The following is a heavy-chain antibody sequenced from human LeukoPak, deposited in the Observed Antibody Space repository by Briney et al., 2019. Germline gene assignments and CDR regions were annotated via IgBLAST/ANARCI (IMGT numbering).Heavy chain of an antibody. J-gene: IGHJ3*02. CDR2: INTNTGNP. CDR1: GYTFTSYA. D-gene: IGHD6-13*01. V-gene: IGHV7-4-1*02. Sequence: ASVKVSCKASGYTFTSYAMNWVRQAPGQGLEWMGWINTNTGNPTYAQGFTGRFVFSLDTSVSTAYLQISSLKAEDTAVYYCARDPLYSSSWDDDAFDIWGQGTMVTVSS. CDR3: ARDPLYSSSWDDDAFDI.